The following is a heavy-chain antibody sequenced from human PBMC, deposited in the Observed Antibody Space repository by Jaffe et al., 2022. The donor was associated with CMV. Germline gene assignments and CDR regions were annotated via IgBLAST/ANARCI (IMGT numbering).Heavy chain of an antibody. CDR3: AREYGSGSYYYGHFDY. CDR1: GFTFSSYE. D-gene: IGHD3-10*01. V-gene: IGHV3-48*03. CDR2: VSSSASSR. Sequence: EVHLVESGGGLVQPGGSLRLSCAASGFTFSSYEMNWVRQAPGKGLEWVSYVSSSASSRYYADSVKGRFTISRDNAKNSLFLQMNSLRAEDTATYYCAREYGSGSYYYGHFDYWGRGTLVTVSS. J-gene: IGHJ4*02.